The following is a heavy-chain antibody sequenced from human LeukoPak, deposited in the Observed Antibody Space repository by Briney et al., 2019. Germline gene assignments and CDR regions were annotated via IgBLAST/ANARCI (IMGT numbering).Heavy chain of an antibody. J-gene: IGHJ5*02. D-gene: IGHD3-22*01. CDR3: ARDPLHYDSSGYSWSNWFDP. CDR2: IIPIFGTS. V-gene: IGHV1-69*05. CDR1: GGTFSSYA. Sequence: ASVKVSCKASGGTFSSYAISWVRQAPGQGLEWMGGIIPIFGTSNYAQKFQGRVTITTDESTSIAYMELSSLRSEDTAVYYCARDPLHYDSSGYSWSNWFDPWGQGTLVTVSS.